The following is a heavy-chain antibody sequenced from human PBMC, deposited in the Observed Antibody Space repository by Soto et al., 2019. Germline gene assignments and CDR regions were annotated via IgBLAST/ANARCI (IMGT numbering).Heavy chain of an antibody. CDR1: GDSVTRSNW. V-gene: IGHV4-4*02. CDR3: ATSGCNEDFYYYYGMDV. D-gene: IGHD6-19*01. J-gene: IGHJ6*02. CDR2: IYHSGNT. Sequence: SETVSLTCAVSGDSVTRSNWWSWVRQSPGKGLEWIGEIYHSGNTKYNPSLKSRITMSVDKAKNQFSLKMTSVTAADTAAYYCATSGCNEDFYYYYGMDVWGQGTTVTVSS.